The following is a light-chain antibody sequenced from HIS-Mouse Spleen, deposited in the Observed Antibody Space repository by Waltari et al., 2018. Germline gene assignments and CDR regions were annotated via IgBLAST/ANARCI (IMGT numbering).Light chain of an antibody. Sequence: SYELTQPPSGSVSPGQKARITCLGDALPKKYAYWYQQKSGQSPLLVIYEDSKRPSGIPERFSGSSSGTMATLTISGAQVEDEADYYCYSTDSSGNHRVFGGGTKLTVL. J-gene: IGLJ2*01. CDR2: EDS. CDR1: ALPKKY. V-gene: IGLV3-10*01. CDR3: YSTDSSGNHRV.